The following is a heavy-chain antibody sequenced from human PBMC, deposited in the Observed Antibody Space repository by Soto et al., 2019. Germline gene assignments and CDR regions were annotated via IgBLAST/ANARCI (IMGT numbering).Heavy chain of an antibody. CDR2: IYHSGST. D-gene: IGHD3-16*01. CDR3: ARGPPFH. CDR1: GGSISSGGYS. J-gene: IGHJ4*02. V-gene: IGHV4-30-2*01. Sequence: SETLSLTCAVSGGSISSGGYSWSWIRQPPGKGPEWIGYIYHSGSTYYNPSLKSRVTISVDRSKNQFSLKLSSVTAADTAVYYCARGPPFHWGQGTLVTV.